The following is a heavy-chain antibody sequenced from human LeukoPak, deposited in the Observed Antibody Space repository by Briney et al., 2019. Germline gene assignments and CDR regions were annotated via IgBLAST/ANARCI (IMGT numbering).Heavy chain of an antibody. D-gene: IGHD3-22*01. J-gene: IGHJ3*02. CDR2: IYYSGST. Sequence: SETLPLTCTVSGGSISSYFWSWIRQPPGKGLEWIGHIYYSGSTNYNPSLKSRVTVSVDTSRNQFSLKLSSVTAADTAVYYCARDGHHYYDSSGYIVGAFDIWGPGTMVTVSS. CDR3: ARDGHHYYDSSGYIVGAFDI. V-gene: IGHV4-59*01. CDR1: GGSISSYF.